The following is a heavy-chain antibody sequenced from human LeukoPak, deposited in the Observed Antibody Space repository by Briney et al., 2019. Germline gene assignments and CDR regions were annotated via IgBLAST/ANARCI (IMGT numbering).Heavy chain of an antibody. V-gene: IGHV3-23*01. CDR2: ISGSAGST. J-gene: IGHJ4*02. D-gene: IGHD6-19*01. CDR1: GFTFSTYA. Sequence: SGGSLRLSYAASGFTFSTYAMIWVRQAPGKGLEWVSGISGSAGSTYYADSVKGRFTISRDNSKSTLYLQMNSLRAEDTAVYYCAKDRRQWPTDFDYWGQGALVTVSS. CDR3: AKDRRQWPTDFDY.